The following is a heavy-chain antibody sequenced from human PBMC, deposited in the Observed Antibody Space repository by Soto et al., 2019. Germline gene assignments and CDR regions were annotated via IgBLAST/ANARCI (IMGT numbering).Heavy chain of an antibody. D-gene: IGHD6-13*01. Sequence: GGSLRLSCAASGFSFSSYAMSWVRQAPEKGLEWVSAISGSGGSTYYADSVKGRFTISRDNSKNTLYLQMNSLRAEDTAVYYCAKVRTPYSSSWYYFAYWGQGALVTVSS. CDR3: AKVRTPYSSSWYYFAY. CDR1: GFSFSSYA. J-gene: IGHJ4*02. CDR2: ISGSGGST. V-gene: IGHV3-23*01.